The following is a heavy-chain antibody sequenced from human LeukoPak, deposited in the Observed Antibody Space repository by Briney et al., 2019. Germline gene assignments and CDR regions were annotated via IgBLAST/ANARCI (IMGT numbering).Heavy chain of an antibody. D-gene: IGHD6-19*01. Sequence: ASVKVSCKASGYTFTSYDINWVRQATGQELEWMGWMNPNSGNTGYAQKFQGRVTMTRNTSISTAYMELSSLRSEDTAVYYCARGQGRTRRIIQAVAAENFDYWGQGTLVTVSS. CDR1: GYTFTSYD. J-gene: IGHJ4*02. V-gene: IGHV1-8*01. CDR3: ARGQGRTRRIIQAVAAENFDY. CDR2: MNPNSGNT.